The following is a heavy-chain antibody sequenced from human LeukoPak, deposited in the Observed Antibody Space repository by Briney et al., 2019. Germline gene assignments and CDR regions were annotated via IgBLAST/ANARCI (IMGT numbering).Heavy chain of an antibody. J-gene: IGHJ4*02. CDR3: ARGEYYYDGSGALNY. V-gene: IGHV3-20*04. Sequence: GGSLRLSCAASGFTFNDYGMSWVRQAPGKGLEWVSGINWNGGSTGYADSVRGRFTISRDNAKNSLYLQMNSLRAEDTALYYCARGEYYYDGSGALNYWGQGTLVTVSS. D-gene: IGHD3-22*01. CDR2: INWNGGST. CDR1: GFTFNDYG.